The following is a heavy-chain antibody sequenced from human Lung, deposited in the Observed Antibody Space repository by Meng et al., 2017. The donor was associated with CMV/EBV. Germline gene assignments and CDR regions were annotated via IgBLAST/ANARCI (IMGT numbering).Heavy chain of an antibody. Sequence: LXCTVSGGSISSYYWSWIRQPPGRGLEWIGYIYYSGSTNYNPSLKSRVTISVDTSKNQFSLKLSSVTAADTAVYYCARGGYYDFWSGYSYYYYYGMDVXGQGXTVTVSS. D-gene: IGHD3-3*01. CDR2: IYYSGST. CDR3: ARGGYYDFWSGYSYYYYYGMDV. V-gene: IGHV4-59*01. J-gene: IGHJ6*02. CDR1: GGSISSYY.